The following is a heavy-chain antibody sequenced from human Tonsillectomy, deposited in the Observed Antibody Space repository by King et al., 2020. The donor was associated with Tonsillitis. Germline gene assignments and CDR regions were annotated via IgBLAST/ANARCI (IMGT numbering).Heavy chain of an antibody. J-gene: IGHJ4*02. CDR1: GFTFSSYG. D-gene: IGHD6-6*01. V-gene: IGHV3-30*18. Sequence: VQLVESGGGVVQPGRSLRLSCAASGFTFSSYGMHWVRQAPGKGLEWGAVISYDGSNKYYADSVKGRFTISRDNSKNTLYLQMNSLRAEDTAVYYCAKDHEDSVSMLDYWGQGTLVTVSS. CDR2: ISYDGSNK. CDR3: AKDHEDSVSMLDY.